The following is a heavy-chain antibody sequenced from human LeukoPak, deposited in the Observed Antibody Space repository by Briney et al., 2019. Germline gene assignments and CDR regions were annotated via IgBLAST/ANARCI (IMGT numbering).Heavy chain of an antibody. CDR2: IYWDDDK. V-gene: IGHV2-5*02. Sequence: SGPTLLNPTPTLTLTCTFSGFSLRTSGVGVGWIRQPPGKALEWLALIYWDDDKRYSPSLKSKLTITKDTSKNQVVLTMTNMDPVDAATYYCAHALPAAGFFDYWGQGTLVTVSS. D-gene: IGHD6-13*01. CDR1: GFSLRTSGVG. J-gene: IGHJ4*02. CDR3: AHALPAAGFFDY.